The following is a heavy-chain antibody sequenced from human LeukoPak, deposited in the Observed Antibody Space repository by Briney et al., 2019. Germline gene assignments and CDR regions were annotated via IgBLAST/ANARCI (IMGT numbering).Heavy chain of an antibody. CDR3: ARHVGDTYYYDSSRSSPLDY. V-gene: IGHV4-59*08. CDR1: GGSISSYY. CDR2: IYYSGST. J-gene: IGHJ4*02. Sequence: SETLSLTCTVSGGSISSYYWSWIRQPPGKGVEWIGYIYYSGSTNYNPSLKSRVTISVDTSKNQFSLKLSSVTAADTAVYYCARHVGDTYYYDSSRSSPLDYWGQGTLVTVSS. D-gene: IGHD3-22*01.